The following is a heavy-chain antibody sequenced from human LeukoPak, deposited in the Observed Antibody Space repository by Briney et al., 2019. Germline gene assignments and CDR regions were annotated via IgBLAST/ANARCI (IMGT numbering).Heavy chain of an antibody. D-gene: IGHD3-9*01. Sequence: ASVKVSCKVSGYTLTELSMHWVRQAPGKGLEWMGGFDPEDGETIYAQKFQGRVTMTEDTSTDTAYMERSSLRSEDTAVYYCATVRGVRYFDWLLEVHYFDYWGQGTLVTVSS. CDR3: ATVRGVRYFDWLLEVHYFDY. J-gene: IGHJ4*02. CDR2: FDPEDGET. CDR1: GYTLTELS. V-gene: IGHV1-24*01.